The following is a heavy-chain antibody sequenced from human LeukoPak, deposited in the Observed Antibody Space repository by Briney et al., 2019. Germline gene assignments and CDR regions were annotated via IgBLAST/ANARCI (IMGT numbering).Heavy chain of an antibody. CDR2: ISGSGGST. V-gene: IGHV3-23*01. D-gene: IGHD3-22*01. CDR1: GFTFSSYA. CDR3: AKDLGYYYDSSGYYYHDY. J-gene: IGHJ4*02. Sequence: GGSLRLSCAASGFTFSSYAMGWVRQAPGKGLEWVSAISGSGGSTYYADSVKGRFTISRDNSKNTLYLQMNSLRAEDTAVYYCAKDLGYYYDSSGYYYHDYWGQGTLVTVSS.